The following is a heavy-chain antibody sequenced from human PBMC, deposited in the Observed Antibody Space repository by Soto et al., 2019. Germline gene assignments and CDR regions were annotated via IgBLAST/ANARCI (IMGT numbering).Heavy chain of an antibody. CDR1: GFIVSSVF. CDR3: AKDTLGWAYDFWH. Sequence: EVQLVESGGGLVQPGGSLRLSCAASGFIVSSVFMNWVRQAPGKGLEWVSTISDGGNTYYANSVKGRFTISRDISRNTLYLQMNSLRAEDTAVYQCAKDTLGWAYDFWHGGQGTLVTVSS. V-gene: IGHV3-66*01. CDR2: ISDGGNT. D-gene: IGHD3-3*01. J-gene: IGHJ4*02.